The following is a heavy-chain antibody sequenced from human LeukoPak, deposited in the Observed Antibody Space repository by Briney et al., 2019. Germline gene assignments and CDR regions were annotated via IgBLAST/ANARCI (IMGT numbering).Heavy chain of an antibody. CDR1: GFTFSSYS. V-gene: IGHV3-21*01. J-gene: IGHJ4*02. Sequence: TGGSLRLSCAASGFTFSSYSMNWVRQAPGKGLEWVSSISSSSSYIYYADSVKGRFTISRDNAKNSLYLQMNSLRAEDTAVYYCAGWGEIYGSGIGYFDYWGLGTLVTVSS. CDR3: AGWGEIYGSGIGYFDY. D-gene: IGHD3-10*01. CDR2: ISSSSSYI.